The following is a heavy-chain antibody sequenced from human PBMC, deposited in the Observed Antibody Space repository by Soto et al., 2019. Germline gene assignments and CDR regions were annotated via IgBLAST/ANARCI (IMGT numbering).Heavy chain of an antibody. Sequence: GASVKVSCKASGYTFTGYYMHWVRQAPGQGLEWMGWINPNSGGTNYAQKFQGWVTMTRDTSISTAYMELSRLRSDDTAVYYCARVGFSGTSRGPYYYYGMDVWGKGTTVTVSS. CDR2: INPNSGGT. CDR1: GYTFTGYY. D-gene: IGHD2-2*01. J-gene: IGHJ6*04. CDR3: ARVGFSGTSRGPYYYYGMDV. V-gene: IGHV1-2*04.